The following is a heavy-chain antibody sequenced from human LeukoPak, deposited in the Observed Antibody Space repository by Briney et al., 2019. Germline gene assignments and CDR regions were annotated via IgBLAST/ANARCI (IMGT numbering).Heavy chain of an antibody. J-gene: IGHJ5*02. CDR1: GFTFSTDS. V-gene: IGHV3-64D*08. Sequence: GGSLRLSCSASGFTFSTDSMHWVRQAPGKGLEFVSAITSNGGSTYYADSVKGRFTISRDNSKNTLYLQMSSLRAEDTAVYYCVTVGMTSIWSYLRFDPRGQGTLVTVSS. D-gene: IGHD1-26*01. CDR2: ITSNGGST. CDR3: VTVGMTSIWSYLRFDP.